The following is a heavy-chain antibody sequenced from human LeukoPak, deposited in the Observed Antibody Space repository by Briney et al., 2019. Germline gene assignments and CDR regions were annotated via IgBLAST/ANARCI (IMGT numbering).Heavy chain of an antibody. CDR3: ARGIISSDWRGRAAIDV. V-gene: IGHV1-46*01. Sequence: GAAVKVSCKASGYTYTTNYIHWVRQAPGEGREWVGVIYPSGGATTYAQNFQGRVTMTRDTSTTTVYMELSSLRSADTAMYYCARGIISSDWRGRAAIDVWGQGTTVTVSS. D-gene: IGHD2-8*02. J-gene: IGHJ6*01. CDR1: GYTYTTNY. CDR2: IYPSGGAT.